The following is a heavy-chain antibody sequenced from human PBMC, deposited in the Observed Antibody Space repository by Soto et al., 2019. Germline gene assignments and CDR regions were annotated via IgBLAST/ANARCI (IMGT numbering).Heavy chain of an antibody. Sequence: ASVKVSCKASGYTFTGYYMHWVRQAPGQGLEWMGWINPNSGGTNYAQKFQGWVTMTRDTSISTAYMELSRLRSDDTAVYYCARDWSEFGELMLLDYWGQGTLVTVSS. V-gene: IGHV1-2*04. D-gene: IGHD3-10*01. CDR2: INPNSGGT. CDR3: ARDWSEFGELMLLDY. J-gene: IGHJ4*02. CDR1: GYTFTGYY.